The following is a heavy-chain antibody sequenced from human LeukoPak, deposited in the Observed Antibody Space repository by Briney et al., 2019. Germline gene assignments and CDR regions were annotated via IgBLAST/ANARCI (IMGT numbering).Heavy chain of an antibody. CDR1: GFSLSTSGMC. CDR3: ARIMITFGGAPTADY. D-gene: IGHD3-16*01. V-gene: IGHV2-70*11. J-gene: IGHJ4*02. Sequence: SGPTLVNPTQTLTLTCTFSGFSLSTSGMCVSWIRQPPGKALEWLARIDWDDDKYYSTSLKTRLTISKDTSKNQVVLTMTNMDPVDTATYYCARIMITFGGAPTADYWGQGTLVTVSS. CDR2: IDWDDDK.